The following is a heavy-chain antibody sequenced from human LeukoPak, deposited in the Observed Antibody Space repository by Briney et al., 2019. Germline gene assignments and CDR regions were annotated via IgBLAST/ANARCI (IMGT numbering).Heavy chain of an antibody. D-gene: IGHD3-10*01. Sequence: GGSLTLSCAASGFIFSNYEMNWVRQAPGQGLGWVSYISSSGSTIYYEDSVKGRLTISSDNAKNSLYLQTHSLRADDTAFNYCGRDFWGPSMVRGVSDYWGQGTLVTVSS. CDR1: GFIFSNYE. CDR2: ISSSGSTI. J-gene: IGHJ4*02. CDR3: GRDFWGPSMVRGVSDY. V-gene: IGHV3-48*03.